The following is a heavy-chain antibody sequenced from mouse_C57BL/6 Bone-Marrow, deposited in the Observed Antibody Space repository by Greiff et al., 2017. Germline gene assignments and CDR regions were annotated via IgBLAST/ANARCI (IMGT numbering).Heavy chain of an antibody. D-gene: IGHD2-5*01. J-gene: IGHJ2*01. CDR2: IDPETGGT. CDR3: TAAYYSNDDY. Sequence: VQLQQSGAELVRPGASVTLSCKASGSTFTDYEMHWVKQTPVHGLEWIGAIDPETGGTAYNQKFKVKAILTADKSSSTAYMELRSLTSEDSAVYYCTAAYYSNDDYWGQGTTLTVSS. CDR1: GSTFTDYE. V-gene: IGHV1-15*01.